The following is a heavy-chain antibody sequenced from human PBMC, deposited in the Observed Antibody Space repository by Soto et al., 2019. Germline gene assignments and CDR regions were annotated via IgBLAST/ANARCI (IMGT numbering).Heavy chain of an antibody. Sequence: QLQMQESGPGLVKPSETLSLTCTVSGGSISSDNFNWGWIRQAPGKGLEWIGTVYYGGTTYYNPSLQSRVTISVDTSKNQFSLNLNSVTAADTAVYYCARQQHDDYNYYYMDVWGKGTTVTVSS. J-gene: IGHJ6*03. CDR2: VYYGGTT. CDR1: GGSISSDNFN. V-gene: IGHV4-39*01. D-gene: IGHD1-1*01. CDR3: ARQQHDDYNYYYMDV.